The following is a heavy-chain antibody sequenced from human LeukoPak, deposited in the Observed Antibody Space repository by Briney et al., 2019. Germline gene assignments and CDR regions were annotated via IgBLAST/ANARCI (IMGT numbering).Heavy chain of an antibody. J-gene: IGHJ4*02. CDR1: GGTISSYY. CDR2: IYYSGST. CDR3: ARDSVNYDSSGPTDY. V-gene: IGHV4-59*12. D-gene: IGHD3-22*01. Sequence: PSETLSLTCTVSGGTISSYYWSWIRQPPGKGLEWIGYIYYSGSTNYNPSLKSRVTISVDTSKNQFSLKLSSVTAADTAVYYCARDSVNYDSSGPTDYWGQGTLVTVSS.